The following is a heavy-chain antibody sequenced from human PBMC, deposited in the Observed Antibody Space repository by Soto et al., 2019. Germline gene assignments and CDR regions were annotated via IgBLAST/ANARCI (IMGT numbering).Heavy chain of an antibody. CDR1: GYTFTSYG. Sequence: QVHLVQSGAEVEKPGASVKVSCKASGYTFTSYGITWVRQAPGQGLEWMGWISAHNGNTDYAQKLQGRVIVTRDTSTSTAYRELRSLRSDDTALYYYGIGRYGDYWGQGALVTVAS. CDR2: ISAHNGNT. J-gene: IGHJ4*02. V-gene: IGHV1-18*01. D-gene: IGHD1-1*01. CDR3: GIGRYGDY.